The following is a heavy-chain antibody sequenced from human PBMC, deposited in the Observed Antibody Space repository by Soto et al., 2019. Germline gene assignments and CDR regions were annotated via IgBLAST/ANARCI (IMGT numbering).Heavy chain of an antibody. CDR3: AKGPRSYYNVLSGYYGMDV. J-gene: IGHJ6*02. V-gene: IGHV3-23*01. Sequence: EVQLLESGGVLVQPGGSLRLSCAASGFTFSNSAMSWVRQAPGKGLEWVSAISGSGGSTCYADSVKGRFTISRDNSKNPLYLQMNSLRAEDTAVYYCAKGPRSYYNVLSGYYGMDVWGQGTTVTVSS. D-gene: IGHD3-10*01. CDR2: ISGSGGST. CDR1: GFTFSNSA.